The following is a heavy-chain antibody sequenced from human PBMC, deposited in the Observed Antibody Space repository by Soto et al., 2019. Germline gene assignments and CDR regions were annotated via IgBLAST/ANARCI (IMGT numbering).Heavy chain of an antibody. Sequence: AGGSLRLSCAASGFTFSSYAMSWVRQAPGKGLEWVSAISGSGGSTYYADSVKGRFTISRDNSKNTLYLQMNSLRAEDTAVYYCAKSTASVMVYAALDYWGQGTLVTVSS. V-gene: IGHV3-23*01. D-gene: IGHD2-8*01. CDR2: ISGSGGST. CDR1: GFTFSSYA. CDR3: AKSTASVMVYAALDY. J-gene: IGHJ4*02.